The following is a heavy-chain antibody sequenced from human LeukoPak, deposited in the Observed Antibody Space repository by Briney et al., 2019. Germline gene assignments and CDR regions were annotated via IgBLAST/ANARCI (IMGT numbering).Heavy chain of an antibody. Sequence: PSETLSLTCTVSGGSISSGGYYWSWIRQPLGKGLEWIGYIYHSGSTYYNPSLKSRVTISVDRSKNQFSLKLSSVTAADTAVYYCARVGRYSGSYSPGAFDIWGQGTMVAVSS. CDR3: ARVGRYSGSYSPGAFDI. V-gene: IGHV4-30-2*01. CDR2: IYHSGST. J-gene: IGHJ3*02. D-gene: IGHD1-26*01. CDR1: GGSISSGGYY.